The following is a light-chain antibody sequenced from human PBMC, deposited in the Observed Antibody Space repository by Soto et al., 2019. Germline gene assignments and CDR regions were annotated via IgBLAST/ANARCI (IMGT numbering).Light chain of an antibody. Sequence: QAVVTQPPSASQTPGQRVTISCSGSRSNVGRNSVSWYQHVPGTAPKLLIYSHDQRPSGVPDRISASRSGTAASLAISGLRSEDEAFYYCAAWHDSLNAWVFGGGTKL. CDR1: RSNVGRNS. V-gene: IGLV1-44*01. CDR3: AAWHDSLNAWV. J-gene: IGLJ3*02. CDR2: SHD.